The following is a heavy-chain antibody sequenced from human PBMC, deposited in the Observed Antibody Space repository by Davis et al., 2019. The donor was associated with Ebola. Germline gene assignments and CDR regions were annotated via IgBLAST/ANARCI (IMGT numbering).Heavy chain of an antibody. CDR3: AKCGLPTDGKYYYDSSGPFDY. J-gene: IGHJ4*02. D-gene: IGHD3-22*01. CDR2: ISGSGGST. CDR1: GFTFSSYA. Sequence: PGGSLRLSCAASGFTFSSYAMSWVRQAPGKGLEWVSAISGSGGSTYYADSVKGRFTISRDNSKNTLYLQMNSLRAEDTAVYYCAKCGLPTDGKYYYDSSGPFDYWGQGTLVTVSS. V-gene: IGHV3-23*01.